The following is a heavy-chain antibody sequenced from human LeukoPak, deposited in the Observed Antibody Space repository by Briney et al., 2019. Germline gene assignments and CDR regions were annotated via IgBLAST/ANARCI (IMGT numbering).Heavy chain of an antibody. CDR1: GYTFTTYG. CDR2: ISGSNGKT. CDR3: ARDEKRAMAHFDS. D-gene: IGHD5-18*01. V-gene: IGHV1-18*01. J-gene: IGHJ4*02. Sequence: GASVKVSCKASGYTFTTYGISWVRQAPGQGLEWMGWISGSNGKTNYAQKFQGRVTVTTDTSTSTAYMDLKSLRSDDTAVYYCARDEKRAMAHFDSWGQGILVTVSS.